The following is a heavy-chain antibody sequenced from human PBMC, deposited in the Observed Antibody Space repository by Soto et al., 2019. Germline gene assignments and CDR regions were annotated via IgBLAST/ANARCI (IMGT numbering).Heavy chain of an antibody. CDR1: GFTLNTYM. CDR2: VFGGGGDT. CDR3: VVLGFCTSTTCN. V-gene: IGHV3-23*01. J-gene: IGHJ4*02. D-gene: IGHD2-2*01. Sequence: EVQLLESGGGLVQPGESLRLSCAASGFTLNTYMMSWVRQAPGKGLEWVSTVFGGGGDTRYAASVRGRLTMSRDDSRNTLDLQMNSLRPEDTAVYYCVVLGFCTSTTCNWGQGTLVTVSS.